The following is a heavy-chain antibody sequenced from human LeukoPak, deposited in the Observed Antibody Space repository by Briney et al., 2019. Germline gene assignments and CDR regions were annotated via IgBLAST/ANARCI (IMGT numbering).Heavy chain of an antibody. CDR1: GFTFSSYS. J-gene: IGHJ4*02. D-gene: IGHD2/OR15-2a*01. CDR3: VSFYETY. CDR2: ITASGTAM. V-gene: IGHV3-48*04. Sequence: GSLRLSCAASGFTFSSYSMNWVRQAPGKGLEWVSHITASGTAMFYADSVKGRFTISKDNAKNTVYLQMNSLRAEDTAVYYCVSFYETYWGRGTLVTVSS.